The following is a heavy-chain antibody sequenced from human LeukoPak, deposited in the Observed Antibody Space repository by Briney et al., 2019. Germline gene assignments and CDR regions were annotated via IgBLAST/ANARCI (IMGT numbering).Heavy chain of an antibody. Sequence: ASVKVSCKASGYTFTSYDINGVRQATGQGLEWMGWMNHNSGNTGYAQKFQGRVTMTRNTSISTAYMELSSLRSEDTAVYYCARGTDWYYDFWSGYYYYYYCHGMDGWGHGTTVTVSS. D-gene: IGHD3-3*01. V-gene: IGHV1-8*01. J-gene: IGHJ6*01. CDR1: GYTFTSYD. CDR2: MNHNSGNT. CDR3: ARGTDWYYDFWSGYYYYYYCHGMDG.